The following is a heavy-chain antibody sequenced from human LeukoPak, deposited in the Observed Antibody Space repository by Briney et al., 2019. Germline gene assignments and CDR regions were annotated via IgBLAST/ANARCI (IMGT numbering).Heavy chain of an antibody. CDR2: IYHSGNT. CDR3: ARNPTL. Sequence: PSETLSLTCAVSGGSITNNHWWSWVRQPPGKGLEWIGEIYHSGNTNYNPSLKSRVTISVDKSRNQFSLELTSVTAADTAVYYCARNPTLWGQGTLVTVSS. V-gene: IGHV4-4*02. CDR1: GGSITNNHW. J-gene: IGHJ4*02.